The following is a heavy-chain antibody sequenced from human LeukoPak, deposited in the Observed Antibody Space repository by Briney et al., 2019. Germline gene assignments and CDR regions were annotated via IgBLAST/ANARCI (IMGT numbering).Heavy chain of an antibody. Sequence: SETLSLTCTVSGGSISTSSYYWGWIRQPPGKGLECIGNIYYSGSTYYNPSLKSRVTISVDTSKNQFSLKLSSVTAADTAVYYCARAEGSGSYPFDYWGQGTMVTVSS. V-gene: IGHV4-39*07. CDR1: GGSISTSSYY. CDR3: ARAEGSGSYPFDY. CDR2: IYYSGST. D-gene: IGHD3-10*01. J-gene: IGHJ4*02.